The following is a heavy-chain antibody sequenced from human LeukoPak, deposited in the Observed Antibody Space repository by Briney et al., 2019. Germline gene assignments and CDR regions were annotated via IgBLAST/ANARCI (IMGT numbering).Heavy chain of an antibody. D-gene: IGHD3-10*01. J-gene: IGHJ4*02. Sequence: GASVKVSCKASGYTFTSYDINWVRQATGQGLEWMGWMNPNSGNTGYAQKFQGRVTMTRNTSISTAYMELSSLRSEDTAVYYRARASLAVRGVYYWGQGTLVTVSS. CDR3: ARASLAVRGVYY. CDR1: GYTFTSYD. V-gene: IGHV1-8*01. CDR2: MNPNSGNT.